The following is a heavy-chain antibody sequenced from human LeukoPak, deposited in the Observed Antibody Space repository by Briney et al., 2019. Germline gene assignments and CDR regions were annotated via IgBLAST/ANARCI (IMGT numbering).Heavy chain of an antibody. V-gene: IGHV4-39*07. CDR3: ARVKPSSSSWYGSVYYYYGMDV. Sequence: PSETLSLTCTVSGGSISSSSYYWGWIRQPPGKGLEWIGSIYYSGSTYYNPSLKSRVTISVDTSKNQFSLKLSSVTAADTAVYYCARVKPSSSSWYGSVYYYYGMDVWGQGTTVTVSS. CDR1: GGSISSSSYY. D-gene: IGHD6-13*01. J-gene: IGHJ6*02. CDR2: IYYSGST.